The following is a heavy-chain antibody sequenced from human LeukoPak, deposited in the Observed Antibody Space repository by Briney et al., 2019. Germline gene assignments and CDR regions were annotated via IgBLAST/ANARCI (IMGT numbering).Heavy chain of an antibody. V-gene: IGHV4-59*08. J-gene: IGHJ1*01. CDR3: ARHLGLMTNLQY. D-gene: IGHD3-16*01. Sequence: SETLSLTCTVSGGSISRYYWSWIRLPPGKGLEYIGCIDHNGRTNYSPSLQSRVTMSVDTSKSQFSLNLTSVTAADTAVYYCARHLGLMTNLQYWGPGTLITVSS. CDR1: GGSISRYY. CDR2: IDHNGRT.